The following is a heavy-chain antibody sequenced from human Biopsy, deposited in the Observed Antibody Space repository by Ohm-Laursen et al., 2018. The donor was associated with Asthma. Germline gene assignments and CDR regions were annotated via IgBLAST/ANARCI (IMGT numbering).Heavy chain of an antibody. Sequence: SLRLSCAASGFSFSNFAIHWVRQAPGKGLEWVGVISKDASTQDYADSVKGRFTMARDNSKNTLDLQMNSVREEDTAVYYCVGDGTDDAFDIWGQGTVVSVSS. J-gene: IGHJ3*02. CDR1: GFSFSNFA. D-gene: IGHD1-1*01. CDR3: VGDGTDDAFDI. V-gene: IGHV3-30*01. CDR2: ISKDASTQ.